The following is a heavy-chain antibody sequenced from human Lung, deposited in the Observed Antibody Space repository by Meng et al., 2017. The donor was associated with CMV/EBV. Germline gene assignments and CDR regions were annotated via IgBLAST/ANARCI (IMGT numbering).Heavy chain of an antibody. CDR3: ARDLGVVPAAIYGH. J-gene: IGHJ4*02. CDR2: ISSSSSYI. Sequence: GESXKISCAASGFTFSSYSMNWVRQAPGKGLEWVSSISSSSSYIYYADSVKGRFTISRDNAKNSLYLQMNSLRAEDTAVYYCARDLGVVPAAIYGHWGQGTLVTFSS. D-gene: IGHD2-2*02. V-gene: IGHV3-21*01. CDR1: GFTFSSYS.